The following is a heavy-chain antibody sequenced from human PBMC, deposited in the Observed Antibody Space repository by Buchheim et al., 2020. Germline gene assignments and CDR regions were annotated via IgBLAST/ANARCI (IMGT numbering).Heavy chain of an antibody. V-gene: IGHV3-30*18. D-gene: IGHD3-16*02. J-gene: IGHJ6*02. Sequence: QEQLVQSGGGVVQPGRSLSLSCGASGFDFGAYAMHWVRQAPGKGLEWLTVISYDGRNRWYRDSVKGRFTVSRDNSKKSLHLQMNGLRPEDSAVYYCAKDVRLGQLSNLKVYGMDVWGHGTT. CDR1: GFDFGAYA. CDR3: AKDVRLGQLSNLKVYGMDV. CDR2: ISYDGRNR.